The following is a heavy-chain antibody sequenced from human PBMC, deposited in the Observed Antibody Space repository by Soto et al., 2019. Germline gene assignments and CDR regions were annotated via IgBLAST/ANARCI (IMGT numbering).Heavy chain of an antibody. V-gene: IGHV3-23*01. Sequence: EVHLLESGGGLVQPGGSLRLSCAASGFTFSSYAMSWVRQAPGKGLEWVSAISGSGGSTYYADSVKGRFTISRDNSKNTLYLQMNSLRAEDTAVYYCAKHTTLRSSWQNWFDPWGQGTLVTVSS. CDR2: ISGSGGST. D-gene: IGHD6-13*01. CDR3: AKHTTLRSSWQNWFDP. J-gene: IGHJ5*02. CDR1: GFTFSSYA.